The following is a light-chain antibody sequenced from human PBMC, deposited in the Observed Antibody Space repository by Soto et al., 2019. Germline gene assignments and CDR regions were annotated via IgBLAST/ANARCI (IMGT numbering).Light chain of an antibody. CDR3: QQSYSTPWT. CDR1: QSISSY. V-gene: IGKV1-39*01. Sequence: DIQMTQSPSSLSASVVGRVTVTCRASQSISSYLNWYQQKPGKATKLLIYAASSLQSGVTSRFSGSGSGTDFTLNISSLQPEDFATYYCQQSYSTPWTVGPGTK. J-gene: IGKJ1*01. CDR2: AAS.